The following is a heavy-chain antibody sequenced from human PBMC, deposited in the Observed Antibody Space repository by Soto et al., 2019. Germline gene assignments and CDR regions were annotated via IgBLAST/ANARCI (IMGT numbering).Heavy chain of an antibody. J-gene: IGHJ6*03. CDR2: INWNGGST. Sequence: PAGSHRLSYASFGFTFINYGRSWVRQAPETGLEWVSGINWNGGSTGYADSVKGRFTICRDNAKNSLYLQMNSLRGEDTALYHCARRPFQERGTNYYMDVWGKGTTVTVSS. CDR3: ARRPFQERGTNYYMDV. V-gene: IGHV3-20*01. D-gene: IGHD7-27*01. CDR1: GFTFINYG.